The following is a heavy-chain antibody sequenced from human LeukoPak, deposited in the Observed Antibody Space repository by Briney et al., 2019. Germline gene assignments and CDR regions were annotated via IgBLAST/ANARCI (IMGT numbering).Heavy chain of an antibody. Sequence: GASVKVSCKASGYTFTSYYMHWVRQAPGQGLEWMGIINPSGGSTSYAQKFQGRVTMTRGTSTSTVYMELSSLRSEDTAVYYCARGVYGDYPINPFDYWGQGTLVTVSS. J-gene: IGHJ4*02. V-gene: IGHV1-46*01. CDR3: ARGVYGDYPINPFDY. CDR2: INPSGGST. CDR1: GYTFTSYY. D-gene: IGHD4-17*01.